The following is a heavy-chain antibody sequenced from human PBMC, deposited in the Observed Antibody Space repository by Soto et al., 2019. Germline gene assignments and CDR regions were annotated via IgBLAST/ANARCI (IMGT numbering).Heavy chain of an antibody. CDR2: ISSSSSYT. CDR1: GFTFSDYY. Sequence: GGSLRLSCAVSGFTFSDYYMSWIRQAPGKGLEWVSYISSSSSYTNYADSVKGRFTISRDHAKNSLYLQMNSLRAEDTAVYYCARSGYYYGSGSHLDGYYGMDVWGQGTTVTVSS. J-gene: IGHJ6*02. V-gene: IGHV3-11*03. CDR3: ARSGYYYGSGSHLDGYYGMDV. D-gene: IGHD3-10*01.